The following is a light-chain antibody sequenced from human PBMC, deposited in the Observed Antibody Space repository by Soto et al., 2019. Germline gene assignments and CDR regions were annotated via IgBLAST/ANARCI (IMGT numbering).Light chain of an antibody. J-gene: IGKJ4*01. CDR2: HAS. CDR1: ESVDIY. Sequence: ETVFTQSPATLSLSPGETATLSCRASESVDIYLAWYQQKPGQAPRLLIYHASNRATGIPARFSGSGSGTDFTLTISILEPEDSAVYYCQQRRNWPPLTFGGGTRVEI. V-gene: IGKV3-11*01. CDR3: QQRRNWPPLT.